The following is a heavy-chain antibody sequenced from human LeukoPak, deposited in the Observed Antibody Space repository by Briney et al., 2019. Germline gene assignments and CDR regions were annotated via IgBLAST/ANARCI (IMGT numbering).Heavy chain of an antibody. V-gene: IGHV4-59*01. D-gene: IGHD4-11*01. CDR2: ISYSGNT. J-gene: IGHJ4*02. CDR1: GGSISNYY. Sequence: PSKTLSLTCTVSGGSISNYYWSWIRQPPGNGLEWIGYISYSGNTNYNPSLQSRVTISVDTSKNEFSLKLSSVTAADTAVYYCARDTAYTDYWGQGALVTVSS. CDR3: ARDTAYTDY.